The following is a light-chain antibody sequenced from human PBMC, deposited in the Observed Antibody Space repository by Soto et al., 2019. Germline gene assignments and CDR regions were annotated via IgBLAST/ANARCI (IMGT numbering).Light chain of an antibody. CDR3: QQYNDFQYS. V-gene: IGKV3-20*01. CDR1: QSVSSSY. J-gene: IGKJ2*01. CDR2: GAS. Sequence: EIVLTQSPGTLSLSPGERATLSCRASQSVSSSYLAWYQQKPGQAPRLLIYGASSRATGIPDRFSGSGSGTDFTLTISRLEPEDFAVYYCQQYNDFQYSFGPGTKLDI.